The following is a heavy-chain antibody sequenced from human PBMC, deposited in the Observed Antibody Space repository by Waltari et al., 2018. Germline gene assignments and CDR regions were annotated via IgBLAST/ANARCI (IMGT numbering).Heavy chain of an antibody. CDR3: ASAASTVTPRPYCDY. D-gene: IGHD4-17*01. V-gene: IGHV4-34*01. CDR2: SNHSGST. J-gene: IGHJ4*02. Sequence: QVQLQQWGAGLLKPSETLSLTCAVYGGSFSGYYWSWIRQPPGKGLEWLGESNHSGSTNYNPSLKSRVTISVDTSKIQCSLKLSSVTAADTAVYYCASAASTVTPRPYCDYWGQGTLVTVSS. CDR1: GGSFSGYY.